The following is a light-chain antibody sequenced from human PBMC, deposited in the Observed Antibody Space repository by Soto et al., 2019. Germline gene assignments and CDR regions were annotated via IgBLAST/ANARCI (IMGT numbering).Light chain of an antibody. CDR1: QGIINY. Sequence: DIQMTHSPPSLSASVLYRVTITFRASQGIINYLAWYQQKPGELPKLVIYAASILQTGVPSRFSGSGSGTDFSLTISSLQPEDVATYFCQKYNSPPRKFGQGTKVDIK. J-gene: IGKJ1*01. V-gene: IGKV1-27*01. CDR3: QKYNSPPRK. CDR2: AAS.